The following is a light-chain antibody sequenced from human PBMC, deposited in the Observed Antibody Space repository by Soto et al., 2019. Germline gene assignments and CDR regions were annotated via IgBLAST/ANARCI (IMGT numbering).Light chain of an antibody. CDR2: GAS. V-gene: IGKV3-15*01. CDR1: QSVSSN. Sequence: EIVMTQSPATLSVSPGERATLSCRASQSVSSNLAWYQQKPGQAPRLLIYGASTRATGIPARFSGSGSGTDFTLTIGSLQSEDFAVCYCQQYNSWPYTCGQGTKLQIK. CDR3: QQYNSWPYT. J-gene: IGKJ2*01.